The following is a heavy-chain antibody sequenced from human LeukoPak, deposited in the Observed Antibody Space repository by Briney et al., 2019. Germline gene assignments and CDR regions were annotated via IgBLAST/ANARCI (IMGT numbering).Heavy chain of an antibody. CDR1: GFTFSSYE. J-gene: IGHJ4*02. CDR2: ISSSGSTI. D-gene: IGHD3-16*02. CDR3: ARGLTFGGVIPRGY. V-gene: IGHV3-48*03. Sequence: GGSLRLSCAASGFTFSSYEMNWVRQAPGKGLEWVSYISSSGSTIYYADSVKGRFTISRDNAKNSLYLQMNSLRAEDTAVYYCARGLTFGGVIPRGYWGQGTLATVSS.